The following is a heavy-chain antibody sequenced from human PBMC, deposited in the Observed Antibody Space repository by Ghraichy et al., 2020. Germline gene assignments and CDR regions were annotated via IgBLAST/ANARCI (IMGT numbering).Heavy chain of an antibody. J-gene: IGHJ6*02. CDR2: ISYDGSNK. D-gene: IGHD2-8*01. CDR1: GFTFSSYA. CDR3: ARDRYCTNGACYVGGMDV. V-gene: IGHV3-30*04. Sequence: GGSLRLSCAASGFTFSSYAMHWVRQAPGKGLEWVAVISYDGSNKYYADSVKGRFTIFRDNSKNTLYLQMNSLRAEDTAVYYCARDRYCTNGACYVGGMDVWGQGTTVTVSS.